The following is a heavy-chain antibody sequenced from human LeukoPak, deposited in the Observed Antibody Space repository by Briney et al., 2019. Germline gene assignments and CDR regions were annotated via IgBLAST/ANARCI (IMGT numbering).Heavy chain of an antibody. J-gene: IGHJ4*02. Sequence: GGSLRLSCAASGLTVSSNYMSWVRQAPGKGLEWVSVIYSGGSTYYADSVKGRLTISRDNAKNTLYLHMNSLRAEDTAVYYCIRSVYDGSGYYRVLEYWGQGTLVTVSS. CDR1: GLTVSSNY. V-gene: IGHV3-53*01. D-gene: IGHD3-22*01. CDR2: IYSGGST. CDR3: IRSVYDGSGYYRVLEY.